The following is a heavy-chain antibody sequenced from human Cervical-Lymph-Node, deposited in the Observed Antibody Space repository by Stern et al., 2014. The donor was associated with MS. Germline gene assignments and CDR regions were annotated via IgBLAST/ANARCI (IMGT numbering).Heavy chain of an antibody. Sequence: QVQLVQSGPGLVKPSQTLSLTCTVSGRSISSGSDYWSWIRQPVGKGLEWIGRIHSSGTAYYTPSLKSRVPISTDTSRNHVSLELNSATATDTAIYYCASGYRIFDYWGQGILVTVSS. CDR2: IHSSGTA. J-gene: IGHJ4*02. D-gene: IGHD5-18*01. CDR1: GRSISSGSDY. V-gene: IGHV4-61*02. CDR3: ASGYRIFDY.